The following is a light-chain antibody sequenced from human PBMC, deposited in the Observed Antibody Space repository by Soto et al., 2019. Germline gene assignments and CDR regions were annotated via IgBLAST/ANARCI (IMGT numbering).Light chain of an antibody. CDR3: TSPAPGSLYV. CDR2: KVS. V-gene: IGLV2-14*01. CDR1: SSDVGGYNY. J-gene: IGLJ1*01. Sequence: QSVLTQPASVSGSPGQSITISCTGTSSDVGGYNYVSWYQQYPGRVPKLLIYKVSNRPSGISNRSSGSKSGNTASLTISGLQAEDEADYFCTSPAPGSLYVFGSGTKLTVL.